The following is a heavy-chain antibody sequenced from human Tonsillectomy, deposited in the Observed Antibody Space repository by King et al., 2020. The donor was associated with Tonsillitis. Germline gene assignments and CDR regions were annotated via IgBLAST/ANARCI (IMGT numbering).Heavy chain of an antibody. CDR3: AKGALHGWLADDP. CDR1: AFTFSDYY. CDR2: ISGSGSNI. V-gene: IGHV3-11*01. D-gene: IGHD6-19*01. Sequence: VQLVESGGGLVKPGGSLRLSCAASAFTFSDYYMSWIRQAPGKGLEWVSYISGSGSNIYYADSVKGRFTISRDNAKNSLYLQMNSLRAEDTALYYCAKGALHGWLADDPWGQGTLVTVSS. J-gene: IGHJ5*02.